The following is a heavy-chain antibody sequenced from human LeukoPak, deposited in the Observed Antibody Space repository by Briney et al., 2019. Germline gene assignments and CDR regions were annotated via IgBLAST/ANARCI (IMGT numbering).Heavy chain of an antibody. D-gene: IGHD1-26*01. CDR3: ASRIGRYLYYFGMDV. J-gene: IGHJ6*02. Sequence: PSETLSLTCAVYGGPFSHYYWTWIRQPPGKGLEWIGEINESGSTNYDPSLKSRVTISVDTSKTHFSLNLTSGTAADTAVYYCASRIGRYLYYFGMDVWGQGTTVTVSS. CDR1: GGPFSHYY. CDR2: INESGST. V-gene: IGHV4-34*01.